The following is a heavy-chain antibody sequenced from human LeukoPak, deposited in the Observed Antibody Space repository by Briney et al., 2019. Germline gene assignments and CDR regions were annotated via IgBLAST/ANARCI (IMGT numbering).Heavy chain of an antibody. D-gene: IGHD1-1*01. J-gene: IGHJ2*01. CDR2: NIPVFGAT. CDR3: ASHGHTTGGEWRYFDL. CDR1: GGTFSSYA. Sequence: ASVKVSCKASGGTFSSYAISWVRQAPGQGLEWMGGNIPVFGATNYAQKFRGRLTITTDESTSTAYMELSSLRTEDTAVYYSASHGHTTGGEWRYFDLWGRGTLVTVSS. V-gene: IGHV1-69*05.